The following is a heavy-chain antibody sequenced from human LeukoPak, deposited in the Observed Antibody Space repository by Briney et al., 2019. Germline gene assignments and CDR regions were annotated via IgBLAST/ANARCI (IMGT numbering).Heavy chain of an antibody. CDR1: GGSFSGYY. Sequence: PSETLTLTCAVYGGSFSGYYWSWMRQPPGKGLEWIGEINHSGSTNYNPSLKSRVTISVDTSKNQFSLKLNSVTAADTAVYYCARGRTARPSIFDYWGQGTLVTVSS. V-gene: IGHV4-34*01. CDR2: INHSGST. J-gene: IGHJ4*02. D-gene: IGHD6-6*01. CDR3: ARGRTARPSIFDY.